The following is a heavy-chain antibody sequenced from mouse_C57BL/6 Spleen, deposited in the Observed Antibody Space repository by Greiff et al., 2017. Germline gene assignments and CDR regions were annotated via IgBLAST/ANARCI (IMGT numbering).Heavy chain of an antibody. D-gene: IGHD1-1*01. CDR3: ARNGNGYFDV. Sequence: VQLQQSGAELARPGASVKLSCKASGYTFTSYGISWVKQRTGQGLEWIGEIYPRSGNNYYNEKFKGKATLTADKSSSTAYMELRSLTSEDSAVYFCARNGNGYFDVWGTGTTVTVSS. J-gene: IGHJ1*03. V-gene: IGHV1-81*01. CDR1: GYTFTSYG. CDR2: IYPRSGNN.